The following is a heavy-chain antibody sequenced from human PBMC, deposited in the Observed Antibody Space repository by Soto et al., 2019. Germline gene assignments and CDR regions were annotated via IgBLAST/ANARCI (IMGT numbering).Heavy chain of an antibody. CDR3: ARGRTDTAMVTPTSYFDY. J-gene: IGHJ4*02. V-gene: IGHV4-59*01. CDR1: GGSICSYY. Sequence: SESLSLTCTVSGGSICSYYWSWIRQPPGKGLEWIGYIYYSGSTNYNPSLKSRVTISVDTSKNQFSLKLSSVTAADTAVYYCARGRTDTAMVTPTSYFDYWGQGTLVTV. D-gene: IGHD5-18*01. CDR2: IYYSGST.